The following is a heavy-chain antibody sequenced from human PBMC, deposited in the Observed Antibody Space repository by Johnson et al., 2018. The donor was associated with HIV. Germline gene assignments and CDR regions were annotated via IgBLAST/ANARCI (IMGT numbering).Heavy chain of an antibody. CDR1: GFNVSTNN. D-gene: IGHD2-15*01. Sequence: VQLVESGGGLIQPGGSLGLSCAASGFNVSTNNMNWVRQAPGKGLEWVSVTYSGGSTYYADSVKGRFNISRDNSKNTLYLQMNSLRAEDTAVYHCARDHLRRSHAFDIWGQGTMVTISS. V-gene: IGHV3-66*03. CDR3: ARDHLRRSHAFDI. J-gene: IGHJ3*02. CDR2: TYSGGST.